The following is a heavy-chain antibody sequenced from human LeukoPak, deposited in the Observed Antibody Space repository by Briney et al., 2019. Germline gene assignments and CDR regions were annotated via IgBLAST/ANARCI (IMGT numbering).Heavy chain of an antibody. V-gene: IGHV3-64*01. CDR2: ISSNGGST. Sequence: GGSLRLSCAASGFTFSRYAMHWVRQAPGKGLESVSAISSNGGSTYYANSVKGRFTISRDNSKNTLYLQMGSLRAEGLAVYYCARDFGLTGKVDYWGQGTLVTVSS. CDR3: ARDFGLTGKVDY. D-gene: IGHD1-20*01. CDR1: GFTFSRYA. J-gene: IGHJ4*02.